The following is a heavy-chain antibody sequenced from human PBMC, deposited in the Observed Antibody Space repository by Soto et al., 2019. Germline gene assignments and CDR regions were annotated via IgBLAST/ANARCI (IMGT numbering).Heavy chain of an antibody. CDR2: IFYSGST. V-gene: IGHV4-39*01. CDR3: ARRYGWLYFDY. D-gene: IGHD6-19*01. CDR1: GDSISSSNYF. J-gene: IGHJ4*02. Sequence: QLQLQESGPGLVKPWETLSLTCTVSGDSISSSNYFWGWIRQPPGKGLEWIGTIFYSGSTYYNPSHKSPVTISEDTSKNQFSLKLTSVTAADTALYYCARRYGWLYFDYWGQGSLVTVSS.